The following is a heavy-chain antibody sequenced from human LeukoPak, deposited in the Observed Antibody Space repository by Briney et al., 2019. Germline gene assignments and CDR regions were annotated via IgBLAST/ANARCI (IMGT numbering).Heavy chain of an antibody. CDR1: GFTFNSYA. CDR3: ARDYQYSSSFAGYYYTDV. Sequence: PGGSLRLSCAASGFTFNSYAMNWVRQAPGKGLEWVSSISSSSSYIYYADSVKGRFTISRDNAKNSLYLQMNSLRAEDTAVYYCARDYQYSSSFAGYYYTDVWGKGTTVTVSS. J-gene: IGHJ6*03. V-gene: IGHV3-21*01. D-gene: IGHD6-13*01. CDR2: ISSSSSYI.